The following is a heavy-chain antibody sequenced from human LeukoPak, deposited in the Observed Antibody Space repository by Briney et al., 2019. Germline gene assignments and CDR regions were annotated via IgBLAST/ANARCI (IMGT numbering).Heavy chain of an antibody. Sequence: GGTLRLSCAASGFTFSSYWMSWVRQAPGKGLEGVANIKQDGSEKYYVDSVKGRFTISRDNAKNSLYLQMNSLRAEDTAVYYCARVIRSWYGYYFDYWGQGTLVTVSS. J-gene: IGHJ4*02. CDR3: ARVIRSWYGYYFDY. D-gene: IGHD6-13*01. CDR1: GFTFSSYW. CDR2: IKQDGSEK. V-gene: IGHV3-7*01.